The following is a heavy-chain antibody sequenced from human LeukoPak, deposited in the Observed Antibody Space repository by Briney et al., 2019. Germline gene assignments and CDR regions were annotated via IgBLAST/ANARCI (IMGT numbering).Heavy chain of an antibody. CDR2: ININSGGT. Sequence: ASVTVSFKSSGYTFTFYYMHWVRQAPGQGLEWMGCININSGGTNYAQKFQGRVTITRDTSISTANMELRRLRSDDTSVYCCASFFSQQVEIGFYYYGMDVWGQGTTVTVSS. D-gene: IGHD5-12*01. J-gene: IGHJ6*02. CDR1: GYTFTFYY. CDR3: ASFFSQQVEIGFYYYGMDV. V-gene: IGHV1-2*02.